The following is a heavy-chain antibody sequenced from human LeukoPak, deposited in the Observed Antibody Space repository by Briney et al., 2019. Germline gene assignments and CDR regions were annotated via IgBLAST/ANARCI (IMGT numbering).Heavy chain of an antibody. D-gene: IGHD6-13*01. V-gene: IGHV1-24*01. CDR3: ATDGIAAAGTAPLF. Sequence: ASVKVSCKVSVYTLTELSMHWVRQAPGKGLEWMGGFDPEDGETIYAQKFQGRVTMTEDTSTDTAYMELSSLRSEDTAVYYCATDGIAAAGTAPLFWGQGTLVTVSS. CDR1: VYTLTELS. CDR2: FDPEDGET. J-gene: IGHJ4*02.